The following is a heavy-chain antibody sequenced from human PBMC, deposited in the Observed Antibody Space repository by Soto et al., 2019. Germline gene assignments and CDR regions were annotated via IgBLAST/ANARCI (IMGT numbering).Heavy chain of an antibody. Sequence: QVQLVQSGAEVKKPGASVKVSCKASGYTFNTYSISWVRQAPGQGLEWMGWISGYNGDTHYAQKLQGRVTMTTDTSTRTAYMELRSLRSDDTAMYYCARENVLSYVDTAMVDYFDYWGQGTLVTVSS. CDR2: ISGYNGDT. CDR3: ARENVLSYVDTAMVDYFDY. D-gene: IGHD5-18*01. J-gene: IGHJ4*02. CDR1: GYTFNTYS. V-gene: IGHV1-18*01.